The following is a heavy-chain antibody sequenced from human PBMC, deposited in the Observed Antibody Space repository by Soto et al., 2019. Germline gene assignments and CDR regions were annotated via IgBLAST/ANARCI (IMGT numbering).Heavy chain of an antibody. CDR1: GFTFSRYD. CDR2: ISGSGGST. Sequence: PGGSRRLSFAVSGFTFSRYDMHLVRQAPGKGLEYVSAISGSGGSTYYADSVKGRFTISRDNSKNTLYLQMNSLRAEDTAVYYCAKGVVITSYLNYYYYYYMDVWGKGTTVTVSS. J-gene: IGHJ6*03. D-gene: IGHD3-22*01. V-gene: IGHV3-23*01. CDR3: AKGVVITSYLNYYYYYYMDV.